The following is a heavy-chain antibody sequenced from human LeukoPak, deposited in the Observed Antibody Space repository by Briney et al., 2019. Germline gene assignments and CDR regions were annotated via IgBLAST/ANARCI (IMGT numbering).Heavy chain of an antibody. J-gene: IGHJ4*02. CDR3: ARQLSGWYDADPY. D-gene: IGHD6-19*01. CDR2: IKQDGSQK. Sequence: GGSLRLSCAASGFTFSRYWMSWVRQAPGKGLEWVANIKQDGSQKHYVDSVKGRFTISRDNAKNPLYLQMNSLRAEDTAMYYCARQLSGWYDADPYWGQGTLVTASS. CDR1: GFTFSRYW. V-gene: IGHV3-7*05.